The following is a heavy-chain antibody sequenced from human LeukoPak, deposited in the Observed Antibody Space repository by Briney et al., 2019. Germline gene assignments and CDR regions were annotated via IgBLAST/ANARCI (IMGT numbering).Heavy chain of an antibody. CDR2: IYYSGST. Sequence: SETLSLTCTVSGGSISSYYWSWIRQPPGKGLEWIGYIYYSGSTNYNPSLKSRVTISVDTSKNQFSLKLSSVTAADTAVYYCARIRGAVAGSTKWFDPWGQGTLVTVSS. D-gene: IGHD6-19*01. CDR1: GGSISSYY. CDR3: ARIRGAVAGSTKWFDP. V-gene: IGHV4-59*01. J-gene: IGHJ5*02.